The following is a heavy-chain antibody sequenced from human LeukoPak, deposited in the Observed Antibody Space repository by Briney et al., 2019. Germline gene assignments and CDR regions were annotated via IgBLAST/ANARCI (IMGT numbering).Heavy chain of an antibody. CDR3: SRVLNYRMDV. J-gene: IGHJ6*04. CDR1: GFTFSDYW. CDR2: IGNDGSGV. Sequence: GGSLRLSCAASGFTFSDYWMHWVRQAPGKGLVWVSVIGNDGSGVVYADSVKGRFTVSRDNAKNMVYLQMNSLRVEDTAVYYCSRVLNYRMDVGGEGTKVTVSS. V-gene: IGHV3-74*01.